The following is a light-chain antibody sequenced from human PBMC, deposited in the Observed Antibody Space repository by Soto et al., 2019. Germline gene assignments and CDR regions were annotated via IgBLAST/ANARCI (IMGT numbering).Light chain of an antibody. J-gene: IGKJ1*01. CDR2: HAS. Sequence: IHDTQSPSTRPESVVDIVSTNARATQSTSNWLAWYQHKPGTAPKVLIYHASNLQSGVPSRFSDSGSGTEFTLTITSLQPNDFATYYCLQDYNYPWTFVQGTKVDLK. CDR1: QSTSNW. V-gene: IGKV1-5*01. CDR3: LQDYNYPWT.